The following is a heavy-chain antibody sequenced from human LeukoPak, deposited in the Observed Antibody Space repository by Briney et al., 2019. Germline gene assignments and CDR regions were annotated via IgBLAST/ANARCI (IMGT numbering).Heavy chain of an antibody. J-gene: IGHJ4*02. Sequence: SETLSLTCTVSGGAIFSSSCYWGWIRQPPGKGLEWIGSIYYSGSTSYNPSLKSRVTLSVDTSKNQFSLKLSSVAAADTAVYYCVRHQEANRQRWVQPLRYWGQGTLVTVSS. D-gene: IGHD5-24*01. CDR3: VRHQEANRQRWVQPLRY. CDR1: GGAIFSSSCY. V-gene: IGHV4-39*01. CDR2: IYYSGST.